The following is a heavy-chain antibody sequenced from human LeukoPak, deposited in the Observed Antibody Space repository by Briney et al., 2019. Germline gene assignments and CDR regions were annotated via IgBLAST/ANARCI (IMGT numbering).Heavy chain of an antibody. Sequence: SVKVSCKASGGTFSSYAISWVRQAPGQGLDWMGGIIPIFGTANYAQKFQGRVTITTDESTSTAYMELSSLRSEDTAVYFCARAEAAYDILTGYPPYYYYYMDVWGKGTTVTVSS. CDR3: ARAEAAYDILTGYPPYYYYYMDV. J-gene: IGHJ6*03. CDR1: GGTFSSYA. V-gene: IGHV1-69*05. D-gene: IGHD3-9*01. CDR2: IIPIFGTA.